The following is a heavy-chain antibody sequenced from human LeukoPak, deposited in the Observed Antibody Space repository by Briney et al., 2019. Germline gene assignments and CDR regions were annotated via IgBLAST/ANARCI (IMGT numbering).Heavy chain of an antibody. CDR1: GFSLSTSGVG. V-gene: IGHV2-5*02. CDR2: IYWDDDK. D-gene: IGHD4-23*01. J-gene: IGHJ5*02. Sequence: SGPTLVKPTQTLTLTCTFSGFSLSTSGVGVGWIRQPPGKALEWLALIYWDDDKRYSPSLKNRLTITKDTSKNQVVLTMTNMDPEDTATYYCSHRDITTVVNNWFDPWGQGTLVTVSS. CDR3: SHRDITTVVNNWFDP.